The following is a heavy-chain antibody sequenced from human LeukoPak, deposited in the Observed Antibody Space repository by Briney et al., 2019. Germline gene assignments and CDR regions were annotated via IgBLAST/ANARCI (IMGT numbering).Heavy chain of an antibody. D-gene: IGHD3-22*01. CDR2: ISYDGSNK. J-gene: IGHJ6*02. V-gene: IGHV3-30-3*01. Sequence: GSLRLSCAASGFTFSSYAMHWVRQAPGKGLEWVAVISYDGSNKYYADSVKGRFTISRDNSKNTLYLQMNSLRAEDTAVYYCARVGNSYDQDYYYGMDVWGQGTTVTVSS. CDR3: ARVGNSYDQDYYYGMDV. CDR1: GFTFSSYA.